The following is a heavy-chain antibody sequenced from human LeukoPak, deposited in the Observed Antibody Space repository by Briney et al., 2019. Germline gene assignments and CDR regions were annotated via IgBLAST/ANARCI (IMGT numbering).Heavy chain of an antibody. CDR2: ISGSGGST. J-gene: IGHJ4*02. CDR1: GHPLSSYP. V-gene: IGHV3-23*01. CDR3: AKPVGGRRITGKMGGLDY. D-gene: IGHD1-20*01. Sequence: GGSQTLPCAASGHPLSSYPMRWLRHARGEALGWVSDISGSGGSTYYAYSVKGWFTISRDNSENTLYLQMISLRAEDTAVYYCAKPVGGRRITGKMGGLDYWGQGTLVTVSS.